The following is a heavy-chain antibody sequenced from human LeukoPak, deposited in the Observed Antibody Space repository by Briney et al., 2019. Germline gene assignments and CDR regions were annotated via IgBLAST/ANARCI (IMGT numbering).Heavy chain of an antibody. CDR3: TRQLDYYDSSGYYYVLDY. CDR2: IRSKANSYAT. D-gene: IGHD3-22*01. V-gene: IGHV3-73*01. J-gene: IGHJ4*02. CDR1: GFTFSGSA. Sequence: GGSLRLSCAASGFTFSGSAMHWVRQASGKGLEWVGRIRSKANSYATAYAASVKGRFTISRDDSKNTAYLQMNSLKTEDTAVYYCTRQLDYYDSSGYYYVLDYWGQGTLVTVSS.